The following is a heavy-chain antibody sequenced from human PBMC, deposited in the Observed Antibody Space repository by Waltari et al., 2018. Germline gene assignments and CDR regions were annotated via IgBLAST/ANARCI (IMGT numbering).Heavy chain of an antibody. CDR2: TYYSGST. CDR1: GGSISSSSYY. CDR3: ARVSGYDSYYYYYYMDV. V-gene: IGHV4-39*07. Sequence: QLQLQESGPGLVKPSETLSLTCTVSGGSISSSSYYWGWIRQPPGKGLEWIGSTYYSGSTYYNPSLKSRVTISVDTSKNQFSRKLSSVTAADTAVYYCARVSGYDSYYYYYYMDVWGKGTTVTISS. J-gene: IGHJ6*03. D-gene: IGHD5-12*01.